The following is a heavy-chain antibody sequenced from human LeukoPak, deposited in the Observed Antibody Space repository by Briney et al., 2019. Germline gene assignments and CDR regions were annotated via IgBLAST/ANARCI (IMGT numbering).Heavy chain of an antibody. Sequence: SETLSLTCAVSGYSISNGYYWVWIRQPPGRGLEWIGSLYHSDSAYYNTSLRSRVSMSVDTSKNHFSLTLSFVTAADTAVYYCARQHDSYHYYYIDVWGSGTTVTVSS. CDR2: LYHSDSA. V-gene: IGHV4-38-2*01. CDR3: ARQHDSYHYYYIDV. CDR1: GYSISNGYY. J-gene: IGHJ6*03.